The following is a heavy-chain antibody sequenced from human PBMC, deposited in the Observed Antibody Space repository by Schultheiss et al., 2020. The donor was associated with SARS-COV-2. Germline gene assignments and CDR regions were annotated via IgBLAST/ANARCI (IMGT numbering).Heavy chain of an antibody. Sequence: GGSLRLSCAASGFTFSTYWMTWVRQAPGKGLEWVSAISGSGGSTYYADSVKGRFTISRDNSRNTLYLQMSSLSAEDTAVYYCATGGGSLWGQGTLVTVSS. D-gene: IGHD3-16*01. J-gene: IGHJ4*02. V-gene: IGHV3-23*01. CDR2: ISGSGGST. CDR3: ATGGGSL. CDR1: GFTFSTYW.